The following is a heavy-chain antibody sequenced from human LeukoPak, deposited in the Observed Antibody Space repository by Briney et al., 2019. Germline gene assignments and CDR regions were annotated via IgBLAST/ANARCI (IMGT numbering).Heavy chain of an antibody. J-gene: IGHJ4*02. CDR2: IYYSGST. CDR3: ARGGWPQGYYFDY. D-gene: IGHD6-19*01. V-gene: IGHV4-59*08. Sequence: SETLSLTCTVSGGSISSYYWSWIRQPPGKGLEWIGYIYYSGSTNYNPSLKSRVTISVDTSKNQFSLKLSSVTAADTAVYYCARGGWPQGYYFDYWGQGTLVTVSS. CDR1: GGSISSYY.